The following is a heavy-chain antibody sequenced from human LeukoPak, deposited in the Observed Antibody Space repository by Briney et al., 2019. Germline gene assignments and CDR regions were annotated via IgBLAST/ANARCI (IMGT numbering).Heavy chain of an antibody. CDR1: GFTFSNAW. CDR3: ITDPHHYGSGSYPS. V-gene: IGHV3-15*01. Sequence: PGGSLRLSCAASGFTFSNAWMSWVRQAPGKGLEWVGRIKSKTDGGTTDYAAPVKGRFTISRDDSKNTLYLQMNSLKTEDTAVYYCITDPHHYGSGSYPSWGQGSLVTVSS. CDR2: IKSKTDGGTT. J-gene: IGHJ4*02. D-gene: IGHD3-10*01.